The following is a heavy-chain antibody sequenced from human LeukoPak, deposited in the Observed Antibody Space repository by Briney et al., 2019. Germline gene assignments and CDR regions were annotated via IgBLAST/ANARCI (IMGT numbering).Heavy chain of an antibody. CDR1: GFTFDDYA. CDR3: AKDVRGSTSWYGLDY. Sequence: GGSLRLSCAASGFTFDDYAMHWVRRAPGKGLEWVSLISWDGGSTYYADSVKGRFTISRDNSKNSLYLQMNSLRGEDTALYYCAKDVRGSTSWYGLDYWGQGTLVTVSS. J-gene: IGHJ4*02. CDR2: ISWDGGST. D-gene: IGHD6-13*01. V-gene: IGHV3-43D*03.